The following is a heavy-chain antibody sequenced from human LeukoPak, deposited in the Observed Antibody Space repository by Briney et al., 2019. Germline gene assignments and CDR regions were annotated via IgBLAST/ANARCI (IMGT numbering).Heavy chain of an antibody. CDR1: GGSISSYY. CDR2: IYYTGTT. D-gene: IGHD6-19*01. CDR3: ARHVSAYSSGLPYYMDV. J-gene: IGHJ6*03. Sequence: SETLSLTCTVSGGSISSYYWSWIRQPPGKGLEWIAYIYYTGTTNYNPSLKSRVTISVDTSKNQFSLKLSSVTAADTAVYYCARHVSAYSSGLPYYMDVWGKGTTVTVSS. V-gene: IGHV4-59*08.